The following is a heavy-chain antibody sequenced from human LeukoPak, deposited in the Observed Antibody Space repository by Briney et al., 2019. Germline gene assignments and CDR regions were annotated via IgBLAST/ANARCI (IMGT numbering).Heavy chain of an antibody. V-gene: IGHV1-46*01. CDR3: ARSRDYDILTGYYTPLFDY. Sequence: GASVKVSCKASGYTFTSYYMHWVRQAPEQGLEWMGIINPSGGSTSYAQKFQGRVTMTRDMSTSTVYMELSSLRSEDTAVYYCARSRDYDILTGYYTPLFDYWGQETLVTVSS. D-gene: IGHD3-9*01. CDR2: INPSGGST. CDR1: GYTFTSYY. J-gene: IGHJ4*02.